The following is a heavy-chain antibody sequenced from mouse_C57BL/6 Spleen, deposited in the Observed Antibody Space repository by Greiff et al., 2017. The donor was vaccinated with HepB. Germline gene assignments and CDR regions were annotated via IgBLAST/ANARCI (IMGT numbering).Heavy chain of an antibody. CDR3: AGGYSNSWFAY. J-gene: IGHJ3*01. V-gene: IGHV5-4*03. CDR2: ISDGGSYT. Sequence: EVKVVESGGGLVKPGGSLKLSCAASGFTFSSYAMSWVRQTPEKRLEWVATISDGGSYTYYPDNVKGRFTISRDNAKNNLYLQMSHLKSEDTAMYYCAGGYSNSWFAYWGQGTLVTVSA. CDR1: GFTFSSYA. D-gene: IGHD2-5*01.